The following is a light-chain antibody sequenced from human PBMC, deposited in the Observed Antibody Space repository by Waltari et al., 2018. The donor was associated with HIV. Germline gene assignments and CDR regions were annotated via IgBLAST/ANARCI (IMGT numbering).Light chain of an antibody. Sequence: SYELTQPPPVSVSPGQTARIPCSGDALPKKYAYWYQHNSGRAHVLVIYEETKRAPGKPERFSGSSSGTTATLTVSGVQVEDEADYHCYSTDNSGFPVFGGGTKLTVL. CDR1: ALPKKY. V-gene: IGLV3-10*01. J-gene: IGLJ3*02. CDR3: YSTDNSGFPV. CDR2: EET.